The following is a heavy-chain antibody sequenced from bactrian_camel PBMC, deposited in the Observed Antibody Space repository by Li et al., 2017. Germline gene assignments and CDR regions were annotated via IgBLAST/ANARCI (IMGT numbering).Heavy chain of an antibody. CDR2: MATSGGRP. V-gene: IGHV3S54*01. Sequence: QVQLVESGGASVEAGGSLKLSCVVSGTNYRLDRMGWWRQVVGSEREGIACMATSGGRPYYADSVEGRFTISRDNAKNTLYLQMNSLKTEDTAVYYCAAVGGASYNYRGQGTQVTVS. CDR3: AAVGGASYNY. J-gene: IGHJ4*01. CDR1: GTNYRLDR. D-gene: IGHD3*01.